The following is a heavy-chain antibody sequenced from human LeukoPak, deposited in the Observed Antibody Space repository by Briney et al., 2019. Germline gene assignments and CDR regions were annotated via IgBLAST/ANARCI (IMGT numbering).Heavy chain of an antibody. V-gene: IGHV3-7*01. CDR1: GFTFRSHW. D-gene: IGHD6-19*01. CDR3: ARDWWRVADTNKEEFDY. J-gene: IGHJ4*02. Sequence: QAGGSLRLSCVASGFTFRSHWMSWVRQAPGKGLEWVANINLDGSEKYYVDSVMGRFTVSRDNAENSLYLQINSLRADDTAVYYCARDWWRVADTNKEEFDYWGQGTLVTVSS. CDR2: INLDGSEK.